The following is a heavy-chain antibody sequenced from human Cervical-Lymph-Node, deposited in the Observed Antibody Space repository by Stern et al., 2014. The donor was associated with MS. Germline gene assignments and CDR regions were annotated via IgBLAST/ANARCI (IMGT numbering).Heavy chain of an antibody. CDR1: GFTFSSYG. J-gene: IGHJ4*02. V-gene: IGHV3-33*01. CDR2: IWYDGSNK. Sequence: VQLVQSGGGVVQPGGSLRLSCAASGFTFSSYGMHWVRQAPGQGLEWVAVIWYDGSNKYYADTVKGRFTISRDNSETTLYLHMNSLRAEDMAVYYCARVRDSYDRYFDYWGQGTLVTVSS. D-gene: IGHD5-12*01. CDR3: ARVRDSYDRYFDY.